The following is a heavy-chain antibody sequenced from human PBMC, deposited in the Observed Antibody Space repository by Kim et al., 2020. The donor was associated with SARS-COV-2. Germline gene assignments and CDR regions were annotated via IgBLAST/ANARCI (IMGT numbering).Heavy chain of an antibody. CDR1: GYTFTSYG. J-gene: IGHJ4*02. V-gene: IGHV1-18*01. CDR3: ARDLGPGCSGGSCYDPLGY. D-gene: IGHD2-15*01. Sequence: ASVKVSCKASGYTFTSYGISWVRQAPGQGLEWMGWISAYNGNTNYAQKLQGRVTMTTDTSTSTAYMELRSLRSDDTAVYYCARDLGPGCSGGSCYDPLGYWGQGTLVTVSS. CDR2: ISAYNGNT.